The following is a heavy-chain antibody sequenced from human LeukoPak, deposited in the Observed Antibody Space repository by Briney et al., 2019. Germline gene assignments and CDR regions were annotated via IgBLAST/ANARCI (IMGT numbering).Heavy chain of an antibody. CDR1: GFTFNNYW. CDR3: LAGYYYYYMDV. Sequence: LTGGSLRLSCAASGFTFNNYWMHWVRQAPGKGLVWVARTNTHGTSANYADSVKGRFIISRDNANNTLYLQMNGLRDGDTGVYYALAGYYYYYMDVWGKGTTVTVSS. J-gene: IGHJ6*03. V-gene: IGHV3-74*01. D-gene: IGHD6-13*01. CDR2: TNTHGTSA.